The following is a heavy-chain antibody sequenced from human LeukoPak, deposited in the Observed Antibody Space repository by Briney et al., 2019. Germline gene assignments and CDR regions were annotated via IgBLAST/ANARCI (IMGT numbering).Heavy chain of an antibody. Sequence: GGSLRLSCAASGFTFSSYAMSWVCQAPGKGLEWVSAISGSGGSTYYADSVKGRLTISRDNSKNTLYLQMNSLRSDDTAVYYCARAVRPSYYYYMDVWGKGTTVTVSS. V-gene: IGHV3-23*01. J-gene: IGHJ6*03. CDR1: GFTFSSYA. D-gene: IGHD4-17*01. CDR2: ISGSGGST. CDR3: ARAVRPSYYYYMDV.